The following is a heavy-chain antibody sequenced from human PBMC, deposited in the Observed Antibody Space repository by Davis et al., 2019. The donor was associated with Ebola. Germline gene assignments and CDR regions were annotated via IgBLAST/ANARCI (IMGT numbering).Heavy chain of an antibody. Sequence: AASVKVSCKASGYTFTNHDINWVRQSNGQGLEWMGWINPTSFNTGYAEKFEGRVTMTVNTSITTAYMELNSLTSDDTAVYFCTRDSRLGGMAVVPDFWGQGSLITVSS. V-gene: IGHV1-8*01. J-gene: IGHJ4*02. D-gene: IGHD2-21*01. CDR2: INPTSFNT. CDR3: TRDSRLGGMAVVPDF. CDR1: GYTFTNHD.